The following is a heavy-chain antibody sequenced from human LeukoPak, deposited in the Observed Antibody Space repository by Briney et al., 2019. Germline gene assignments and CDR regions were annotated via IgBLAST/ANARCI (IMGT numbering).Heavy chain of an antibody. CDR2: IRYDGSNK. D-gene: IGHD6-13*01. V-gene: IGHV3-30*02. J-gene: IGHJ4*02. Sequence: GRSLRLSCAASGFTFSSYGMHWVRQAPGKGLEWVAFIRYDGSNKYYADSVKGRFTISRDNSKNTLYLQMNSLRAEDTAVYYCAKEAYSSSWYLDYWGQGTLVTVSS. CDR3: AKEAYSSSWYLDY. CDR1: GFTFSSYG.